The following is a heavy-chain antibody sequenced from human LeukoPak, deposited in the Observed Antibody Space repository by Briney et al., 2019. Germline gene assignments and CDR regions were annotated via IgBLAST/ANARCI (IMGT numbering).Heavy chain of an antibody. CDR2: ISAYNGNT. J-gene: IGHJ4*02. CDR3: ARERAPTYYYDSSGRGGAFDY. CDR1: GYTFTSYG. Sequence: EASVKVSCKASGYTFTSYGISWVRQAPGQGLEWMGWISAYNGNTNYAQKLQGRVTMTRDTSTTTVYMELSSLRSEDTAVYYCARERAPTYYYDSSGRGGAFDYWGQGTLVTVSS. D-gene: IGHD3-22*01. V-gene: IGHV1-18*01.